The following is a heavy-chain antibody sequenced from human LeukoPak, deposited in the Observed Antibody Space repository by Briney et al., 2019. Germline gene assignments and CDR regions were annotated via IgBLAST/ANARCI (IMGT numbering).Heavy chain of an antibody. Sequence: GGSLKLSCAASGFTFSNYAMYWVRQPPGKGLEWVSRISGSVGITFYADSVKGRFTISRDNSKNTLYMQMNSLRAEDTAVYYCAIVTSESDAFDIWGQGTMVTVSS. CDR3: AIVTSESDAFDI. CDR1: GFTFSNYA. CDR2: ISGSVGIT. V-gene: IGHV3-23*01. J-gene: IGHJ3*02.